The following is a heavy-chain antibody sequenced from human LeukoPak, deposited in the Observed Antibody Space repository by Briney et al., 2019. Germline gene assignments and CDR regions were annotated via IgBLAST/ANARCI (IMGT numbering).Heavy chain of an antibody. V-gene: IGHV1-2*02. CDR2: INPNSGGT. Sequence: GASVKVSCKASGYTFTGYYMHWVRQASGQGLEWMGWINPNSGGTNYAQKFQGRVTMTRDTSISTAYMELSRLRSDDTAVYYCARGDSVVVAATLFDYWGQGTLVTVSS. CDR3: ARGDSVVVAATLFDY. D-gene: IGHD2-15*01. J-gene: IGHJ4*02. CDR1: GYTFTGYY.